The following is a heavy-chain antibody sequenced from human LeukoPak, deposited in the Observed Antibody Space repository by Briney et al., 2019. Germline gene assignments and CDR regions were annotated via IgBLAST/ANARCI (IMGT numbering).Heavy chain of an antibody. V-gene: IGHV3-7*01. CDR1: GLRSSSYW. D-gene: IGHD2-15*01. Sequence: GGSLRLSCATSGLRSSSYWMSWVRQAPGKGLEWVANIDQDESERNYVDSAKGRFTISRDGAKNSVYLQMNSLKDEDTAVYYCAIAVWWELGYWGQGTLVTVSS. CDR3: AIAVWWELGY. J-gene: IGHJ4*02. CDR2: IDQDESER.